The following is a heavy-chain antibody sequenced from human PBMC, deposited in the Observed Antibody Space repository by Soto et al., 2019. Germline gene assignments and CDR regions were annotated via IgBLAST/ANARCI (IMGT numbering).Heavy chain of an antibody. J-gene: IGHJ4*02. D-gene: IGHD5-12*01. CDR2: VGQSGYT. CDR1: NGSITSSNW. CDR3: ARNRYGGYDFDS. Sequence: QVQLQESGPGLVKPSGTLSLTCTVSNGSITSSNWWSWVRQSPGKGLEWIGEVGQSGYTNYFPSLKSRLTILLDKSTNRFSLRLTSVTAADTAVYYCARNRYGGYDFDSWGQGTLVTVSS. V-gene: IGHV4-4*02.